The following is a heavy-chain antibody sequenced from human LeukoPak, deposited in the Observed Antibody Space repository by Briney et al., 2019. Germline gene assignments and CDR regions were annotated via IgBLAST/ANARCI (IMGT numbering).Heavy chain of an antibody. CDR3: ARLFSYGSYYYYYMDV. V-gene: IGHV3-48*04. Sequence: GGSLRLSCAASGFTFSSYAMNWVRQAPGKGLEWVSFVSSGSNTIYYADSVKGRFTVSRDNDKNSLYLQMNSLRAEDTAVYYCARLFSYGSYYYYYMDVWGKGTTVTVSS. J-gene: IGHJ6*03. CDR2: VSSGSNTI. CDR1: GFTFSSYA. D-gene: IGHD3-10*01.